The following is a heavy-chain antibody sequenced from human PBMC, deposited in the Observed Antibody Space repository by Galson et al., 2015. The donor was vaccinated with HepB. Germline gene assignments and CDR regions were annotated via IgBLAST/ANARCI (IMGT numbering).Heavy chain of an antibody. D-gene: IGHD3-3*01. V-gene: IGHV4-59*01. CDR2: IYYSGST. CDR1: GGSISSYY. Sequence: ETLSLTCTVSGGSISSYYWSWIRQPPGKGLEWIGYIYYSGSTNYNPSLKSRVTISVDTSKNQFSLKLSSVTAADTAVYYCARETLTYYDFWSGPTGAFDIWGQGTMVTVSS. J-gene: IGHJ3*02. CDR3: ARETLTYYDFWSGPTGAFDI.